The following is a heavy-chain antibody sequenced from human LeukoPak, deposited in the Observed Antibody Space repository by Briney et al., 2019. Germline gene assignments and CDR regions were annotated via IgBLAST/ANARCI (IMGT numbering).Heavy chain of an antibody. Sequence: GGSLRLSCEASGFTFNDYAMHWVRQAPGKGLEWVSGISWNSGSIGYADSVKGRFTISRDSAKNSLYLQMNSLRAEDTASYYCARGGYDILTGYYTDFDYWGQGTLVTVSS. V-gene: IGHV3-9*01. CDR3: ARGGYDILTGYYTDFDY. D-gene: IGHD3-9*01. CDR2: ISWNSGSI. CDR1: GFTFNDYA. J-gene: IGHJ4*02.